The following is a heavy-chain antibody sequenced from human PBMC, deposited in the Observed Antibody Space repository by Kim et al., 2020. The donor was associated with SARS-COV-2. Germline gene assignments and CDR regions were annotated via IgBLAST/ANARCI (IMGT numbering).Heavy chain of an antibody. CDR2: INISGSRT. Sequence: GGSLRLSCAASGFTFTNYDISWVRQAPGKGLEWVSIINISGSRTYYTNSVQGRFTISRDNAKNTQFLQMNSLRAEHTAVYYCARVQIWPQRQMDVWGRGTTVTVSS. D-gene: IGHD6-25*01. J-gene: IGHJ6*02. CDR3: ARVQIWPQRQMDV. CDR1: GFTFTNYD. V-gene: IGHV3-23*01.